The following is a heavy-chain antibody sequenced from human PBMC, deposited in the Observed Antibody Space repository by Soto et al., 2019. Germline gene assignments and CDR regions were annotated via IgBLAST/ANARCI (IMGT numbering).Heavy chain of an antibody. CDR3: AGFLIFGYYYYGMDV. CDR1: GGSFSGYY. J-gene: IGHJ6*02. Sequence: KPSETLSLTCAVYGGSFSGYYWSWIRQPPGKGLEWIGEINHSGSTNYNPSLKSRVTISVDTSKNQFSLKLSSVTAADTAVYYCAGFLIFGYYYYGMDVWGQGTTVTVSS. D-gene: IGHD3-9*01. CDR2: INHSGST. V-gene: IGHV4-34*01.